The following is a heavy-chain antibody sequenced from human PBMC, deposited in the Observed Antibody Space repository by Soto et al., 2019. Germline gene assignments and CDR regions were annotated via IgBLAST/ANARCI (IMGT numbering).Heavy chain of an antibody. D-gene: IGHD3-3*01. J-gene: IGHJ6*03. CDR2: ISGSGDNT. CDR1: GFTFSSYA. Sequence: EVQLLESGGGLVQPGGSLRLSCAASGFTFSSYALNWVRQAPGKGLEWVSVISGSGDNTYYADSVKGRFTISIDNSKNTLYLQMSSLRAEDTAVYYCAKDLGTDDFWSAYYTYYYMDVWGKGTRVTVSS. CDR3: AKDLGTDDFWSAYYTYYYMDV. V-gene: IGHV3-23*01.